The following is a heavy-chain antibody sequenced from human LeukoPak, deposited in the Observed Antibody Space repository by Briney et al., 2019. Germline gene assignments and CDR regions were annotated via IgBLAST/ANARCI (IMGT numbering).Heavy chain of an antibody. J-gene: IGHJ6*03. CDR1: GFTFDTYN. CDR3: ARYSEVYYYVDV. D-gene: IGHD2-21*01. V-gene: IGHV3-21*01. Sequence: GGSLRLSCAASGFTFDTYNFNWVRQAPGKVLEWVASIRSYSSYIHYADSVKGRFTISRDDAKKSLDLQMNSLRAEDTAVYFCARYSEVYYYVDVWGAGTTVIVSS. CDR2: IRSYSSYI.